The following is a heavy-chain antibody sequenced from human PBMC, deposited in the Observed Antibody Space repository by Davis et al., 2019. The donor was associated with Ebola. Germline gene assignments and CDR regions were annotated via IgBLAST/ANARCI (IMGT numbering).Heavy chain of an antibody. J-gene: IGHJ6*04. CDR1: GASISSYY. D-gene: IGHD3-3*01. CDR3: ARGGGSWSGYFHGTSMDV. Sequence: MPSETLSLTCTVSGASISSYYWSWIRQPPGKGLEWIGYIYYSGSTNYNPSLKSRVTISVDTSKNQFSLKLSSVTAADTAVYYCARGGGSWSGYFHGTSMDVWDKGTTVTVSS. CDR2: IYYSGST. V-gene: IGHV4-59*01.